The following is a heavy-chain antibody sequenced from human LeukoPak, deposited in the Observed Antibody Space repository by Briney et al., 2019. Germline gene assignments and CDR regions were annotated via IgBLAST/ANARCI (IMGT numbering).Heavy chain of an antibody. CDR2: INPSGGST. Sequence: ASVKVSCKASGYTFTSYYLHWVRQAPGQGLEWMGIINPSGGSTSYAQKFQDRVTMTRDTPTSTVYMELSSLRPEDTAVYYCARGHSNSPFLYWGQGTLVTVSS. J-gene: IGHJ4*02. CDR3: ARGHSNSPFLY. CDR1: GYTFTSYY. V-gene: IGHV1-46*01. D-gene: IGHD6-6*01.